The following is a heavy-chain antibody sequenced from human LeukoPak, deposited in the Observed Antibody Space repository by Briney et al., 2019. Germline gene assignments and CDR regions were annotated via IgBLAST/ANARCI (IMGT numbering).Heavy chain of an antibody. CDR1: GFTFSSYW. D-gene: IGHD3-10*02. V-gene: IGHV3-7*01. Sequence: PGGSLRLSCAASGFTFSSYWMSWVRQAPGKGLEWVANIKQDGSEKYYVDSVKGRFTISRDNAKNSLYLQMNSLRAEDAAVYYCAELGITMIGGVWGKGTTVTISS. CDR3: AELGITMIGGV. J-gene: IGHJ6*04. CDR2: IKQDGSEK.